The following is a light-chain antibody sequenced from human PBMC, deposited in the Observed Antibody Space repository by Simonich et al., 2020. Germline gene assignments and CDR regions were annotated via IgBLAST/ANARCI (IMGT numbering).Light chain of an antibody. CDR2: GAS. CDR3: QQYNNWPPYT. V-gene: IGKV3-15*01. J-gene: IGKJ2*01. CDR1: QSVSSN. Sequence: EIVMTQSPATLSVSLGERATLSCRASQSVSSNLAWYQQKPGQAPRLRIYGASTRATGIPARFSGSGSGTEFTLTISSLQSEDFAVYYCQQYNNWPPYTFGQGTKLEIK.